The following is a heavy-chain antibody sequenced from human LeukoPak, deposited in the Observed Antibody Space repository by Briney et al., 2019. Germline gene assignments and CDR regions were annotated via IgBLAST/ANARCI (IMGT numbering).Heavy chain of an antibody. CDR2: IKQDGSEK. D-gene: IGHD5-18*01. J-gene: IGHJ5*02. V-gene: IGHV3-7*01. CDR1: GFTVSSNY. CDR3: ARDSVGYSYGTNWFDP. Sequence: GGSLRLSCAASGFTVSSNYMSWVRQAPGKGLEWVANIKQDGSEKYYVDSVKGRFTISRDNAKNSLYLQMNSLRAEDTAAYYCARDSVGYSYGTNWFDPWGQGTLVTVSS.